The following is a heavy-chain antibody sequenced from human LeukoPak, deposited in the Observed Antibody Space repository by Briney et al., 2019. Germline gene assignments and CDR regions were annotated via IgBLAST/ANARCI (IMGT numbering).Heavy chain of an antibody. V-gene: IGHV5-51*01. CDR2: IYPGDSDT. CDR1: GYSFTNYW. CDR3: ARVLRTAREYYYYYMDV. Sequence: GESLKISCKGSGYSFTNYWIGWVRQMPGKGLEWMGIIYPGDSDTRYSPSFQGQVTISADKSISTAYLQWSSLKASDTAMYYCARVLRTAREYYYYYMDVWGKGTTVTVSS. D-gene: IGHD1-14*01. J-gene: IGHJ6*03.